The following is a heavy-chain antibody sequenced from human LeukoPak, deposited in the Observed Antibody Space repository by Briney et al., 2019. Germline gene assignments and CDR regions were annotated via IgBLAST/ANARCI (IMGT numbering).Heavy chain of an antibody. Sequence: GGSLRLSCAASGFTFSSYGMHWVRQAPGKGLEWVAVISYDGSNKYYADSVKGRFTISRDNSKNTLYLQMNSLRAEDTAVYYCAKQSGTSGPFDYWGQGTLVTVSS. CDR1: GFTFSSYG. CDR3: AKQSGTSGPFDY. CDR2: ISYDGSNK. V-gene: IGHV3-30*18. D-gene: IGHD3-3*01. J-gene: IGHJ4*02.